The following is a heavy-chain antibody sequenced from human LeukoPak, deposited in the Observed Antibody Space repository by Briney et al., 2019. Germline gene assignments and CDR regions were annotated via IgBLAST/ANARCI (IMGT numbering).Heavy chain of an antibody. D-gene: IGHD4-17*01. J-gene: IGHJ4*02. CDR1: GGSFSGYY. Sequence: PSETLSLTCAVYGGSFSGYYWSWIRQPPGKGLEWIGEINHSGSTNYNPSLKSRVTISVDTSKNQFSLKLSSVTAADTAVYYCARAGLNGDVDYWGQGTLVTASS. CDR2: INHSGST. V-gene: IGHV4-34*01. CDR3: ARAGLNGDVDY.